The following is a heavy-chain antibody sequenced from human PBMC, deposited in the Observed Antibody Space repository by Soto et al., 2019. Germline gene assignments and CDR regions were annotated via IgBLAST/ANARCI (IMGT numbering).Heavy chain of an antibody. D-gene: IGHD2-15*01. V-gene: IGHV3-21*01. CDR1: GFTFSSYS. CDR3: ARDASPRRVAAIPNWFDP. J-gene: IGHJ5*02. CDR2: ISSSSSYI. Sequence: GGSLRLSCAASGFTFSSYSMNWVRQAPGKGLEWVSSISSSSSYIYYADSVKGRFTISRDNAKNSLYLQMNSLRAEDTAVYYCARDASPRRVAAIPNWFDPWGQGTLVTVSS.